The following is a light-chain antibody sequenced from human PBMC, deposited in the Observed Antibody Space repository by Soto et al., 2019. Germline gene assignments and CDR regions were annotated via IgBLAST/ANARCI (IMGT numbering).Light chain of an antibody. CDR1: QSVSSYF. J-gene: IGKJ1*01. CDR2: GAS. Sequence: EVVLTQSPGTLSLSPGERATLSCRASQSVSSYFLAWYQHKPGLAPRLLIYGASTRATGIPDRFSGSGSGTDITLTISRLEPEDFAVYYCHQYSGSPWTFGQGTKVEIK. CDR3: HQYSGSPWT. V-gene: IGKV3-20*01.